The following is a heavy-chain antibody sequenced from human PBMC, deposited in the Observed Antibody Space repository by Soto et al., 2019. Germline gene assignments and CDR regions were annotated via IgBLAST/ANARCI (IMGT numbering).Heavy chain of an antibody. V-gene: IGHV3-74*01. CDR3: VRGSSGWYGVDS. J-gene: IGHJ4*02. Sequence: GGSLRLSCAASGFTFSSYWMHWVRHDPGKGLVWVSRINSDGSSTNYADSVKGRFTISRDNAKNTLHLQMSSLRAEDTAVYYCVRGSSGWYGVDSWGQGTRVTVSS. D-gene: IGHD6-19*01. CDR1: GFTFSSYW. CDR2: INSDGSST.